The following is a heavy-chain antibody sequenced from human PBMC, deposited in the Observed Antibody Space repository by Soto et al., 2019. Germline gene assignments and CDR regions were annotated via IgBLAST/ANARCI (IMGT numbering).Heavy chain of an antibody. V-gene: IGHV4-59*01. CDR3: ARVSGWYGGFDY. CDR1: GGSISTYY. Sequence: QVQLQESGPGLVKPSETLSLTCTVSGGSISTYYCSWIRQPPGKGLEWIGYIFYSGSTNYNPSLKSRVTISVDTSKNQFSLKLSSVTAADTAVYYCARVSGWYGGFDYWGQGTLVTVSS. D-gene: IGHD6-19*01. J-gene: IGHJ4*02. CDR2: IFYSGST.